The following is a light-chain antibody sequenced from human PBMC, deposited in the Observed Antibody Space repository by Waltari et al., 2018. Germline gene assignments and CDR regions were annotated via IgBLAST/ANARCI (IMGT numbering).Light chain of an antibody. V-gene: IGKV3-15*01. CDR2: GAS. CDR3: QQYNIRLT. CDR1: QPISSN. Sequence: EIVMTQSPATLSVSPGARAPLSCRASQPISSNLAWYQHKPGQAPRLLISGASTRASGIPARFSGSGSGTQFTLTINSLQSEDFAVYYCQQYNIRLTFGGGTKVDIK. J-gene: IGKJ4*01.